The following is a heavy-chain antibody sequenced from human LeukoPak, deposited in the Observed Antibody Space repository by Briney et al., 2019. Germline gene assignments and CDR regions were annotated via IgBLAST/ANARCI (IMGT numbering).Heavy chain of an antibody. CDR3: ARGRRATIFGVVIIKGNWFDP. J-gene: IGHJ5*02. D-gene: IGHD3-3*01. V-gene: IGHV4-34*01. CDR2: INHSGST. CDR1: GGSFSGYY. Sequence: TSETLSLTCAVYGGSFSGYYWSWIRQPPGKRLEWIGEINHSGSTNYNPSLKSRVTISVDTSKNQFSLKLSSVTAADTAVYYCARGRRATIFGVVIIKGNWFDPWGQGTLVTVSS.